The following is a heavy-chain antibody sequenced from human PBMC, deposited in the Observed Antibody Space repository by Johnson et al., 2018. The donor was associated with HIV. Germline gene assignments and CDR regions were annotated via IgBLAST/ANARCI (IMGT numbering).Heavy chain of an antibody. CDR1: AFSFSNYP. CDR3: ARGALGSFDI. D-gene: IGHD3-10*01. J-gene: IGHJ3*02. Sequence: VQLVESGGGVVQPGRSLRLSCAASAFSFSNYPMHWVRQVPGKGLEGVSGINWNGGSIGYADSVKGRFTISRDNAKNTVYLQMDSLRDEDMAVYYCARGALGSFDIWGQGTMVTVSS. V-gene: IGHV3-20*04. CDR2: INWNGGSI.